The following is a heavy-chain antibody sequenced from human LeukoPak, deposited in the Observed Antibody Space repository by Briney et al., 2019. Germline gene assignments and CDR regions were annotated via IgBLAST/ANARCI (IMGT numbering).Heavy chain of an antibody. Sequence: ASVKVSCKASGYTFTSYDINWVRQATGQGLEWMGWMNPNSGNTGYAQKFQGRVTMTRNTSISTAYMELSSLRSEDTAVYYCARGVAHRYDYIWGSYRYGRYYFDYWGQGTLVTVCS. V-gene: IGHV1-8*01. J-gene: IGHJ4*02. CDR2: MNPNSGNT. D-gene: IGHD3-16*02. CDR1: GYTFTSYD. CDR3: ARGVAHRYDYIWGSYRYGRYYFDY.